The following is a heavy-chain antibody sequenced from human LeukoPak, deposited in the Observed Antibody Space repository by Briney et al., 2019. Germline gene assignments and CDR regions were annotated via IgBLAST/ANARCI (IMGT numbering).Heavy chain of an antibody. CDR2: ISAYNGNT. J-gene: IGHJ4*02. CDR3: ARPPGRDGYNRYDH. V-gene: IGHV1-18*01. CDR1: GYTLTSYG. D-gene: IGHD5-24*01. Sequence: ASVKVSCKASGYTLTSYGISWVRQAPGQGLEWMGWISAYNGNTNYAQKLQGRVTMTTDTSTSTAYMELRSLRSDDTAVYYCARPPGRDGYNRYDHWGQGTLVTVSS.